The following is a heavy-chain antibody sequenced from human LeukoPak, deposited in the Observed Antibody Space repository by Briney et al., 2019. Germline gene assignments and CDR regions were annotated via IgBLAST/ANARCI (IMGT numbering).Heavy chain of an antibody. Sequence: ASVKVSCKASGYTFTGYYMHWVRQAPGQGLEWMGWINPNSGGTNYAQKFQGRVTMTRDTSISTAYMELRSLRSDDTAVYYCARDLGGYSSGCSGYWGQGTLVTVSS. V-gene: IGHV1-2*02. D-gene: IGHD6-19*01. J-gene: IGHJ4*02. CDR1: GYTFTGYY. CDR2: INPNSGGT. CDR3: ARDLGGYSSGCSGY.